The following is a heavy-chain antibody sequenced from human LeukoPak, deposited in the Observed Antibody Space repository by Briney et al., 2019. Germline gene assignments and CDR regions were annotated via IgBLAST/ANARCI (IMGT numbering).Heavy chain of an antibody. V-gene: IGHV4-59*01. CDR1: GGSISSYY. J-gene: IGHJ4*02. CDR2: IYYSGST. D-gene: IGHD2-8*02. Sequence: SETLSLTCTVSGGSISSYYWSWLRQPPGKGLEWIGYIYYSGSTNYNPSLKSRVTISVDTSKNQFSLKLSSVTAADTAVYYCARESPGPIDYWGQGTLVTVSS. CDR3: ARESPGPIDY.